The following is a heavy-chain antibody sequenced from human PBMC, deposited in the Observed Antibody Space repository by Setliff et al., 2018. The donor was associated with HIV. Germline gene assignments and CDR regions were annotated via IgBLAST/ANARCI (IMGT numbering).Heavy chain of an antibody. Sequence: SETLSLTCTVSDGSISSYYWGWIRQPPGKGLEWIGSLYNGGSTSYSPSLKSRVTMSVDTSKNQFSLKLTSVTAADTAVYTCARRYSSSGYAYDIWGQGTMVTVSS. V-gene: IGHV4-39*01. D-gene: IGHD6-13*01. J-gene: IGHJ3*02. CDR2: LYNGGST. CDR3: ARRYSSSGYAYDI. CDR1: DGSISSYY.